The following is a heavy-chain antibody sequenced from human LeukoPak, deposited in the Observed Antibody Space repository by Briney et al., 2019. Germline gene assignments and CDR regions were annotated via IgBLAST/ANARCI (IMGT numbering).Heavy chain of an antibody. Sequence: PSETLSLTCAVYGGSFSGYYWSWIRQPPGKGLEWIGEINHSGSTNYNPSLKSRVTISVDTSKNQFSLKLSSVTAADMAVYYCARERKFTYYDFWSGLRSRNWFDPWGQGTLVTVSS. J-gene: IGHJ5*02. CDR3: ARERKFTYYDFWSGLRSRNWFDP. CDR2: INHSGST. V-gene: IGHV4-34*01. CDR1: GGSFSGYY. D-gene: IGHD3-3*01.